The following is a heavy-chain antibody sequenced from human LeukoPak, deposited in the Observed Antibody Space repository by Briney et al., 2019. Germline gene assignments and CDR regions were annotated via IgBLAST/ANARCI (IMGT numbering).Heavy chain of an antibody. J-gene: IGHJ4*02. CDR3: AKEGRSGSYDY. CDR2: ISWNSGSI. Sequence: GGSLRLSCAASGLTFDDYAMHWVRQAPGKGLEWVSGISWNSGSIGYADSVKGRFTISRDNAKNSLYLQMNSLRAEDMALYYCAKEGRSGSYDYWGQGTLVTVSS. V-gene: IGHV3-9*03. D-gene: IGHD3-10*01. CDR1: GLTFDDYA.